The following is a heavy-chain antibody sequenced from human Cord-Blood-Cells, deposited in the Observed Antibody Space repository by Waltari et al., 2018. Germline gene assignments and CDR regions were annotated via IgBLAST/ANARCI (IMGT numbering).Heavy chain of an antibody. J-gene: IGHJ1*01. D-gene: IGHD1-1*01. CDR2: INHSGST. V-gene: IGHV4-34*01. CDR1: GGSFSGYY. Sequence: QVQLQQWGAGLLKPSETLSLTCAVYGGSFSGYYWGWIRQPPGKGLEWIGEINHSGSTNYNPSLKSRVTISVDTSKNQFSLKLSSVTAADTAVYYCARGIGTYFQHWGQGTLVTVSS. CDR3: ARGIGTYFQH.